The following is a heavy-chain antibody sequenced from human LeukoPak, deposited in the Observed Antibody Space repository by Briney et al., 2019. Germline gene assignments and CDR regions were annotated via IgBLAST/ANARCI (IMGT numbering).Heavy chain of an antibody. CDR3: ASGSGWVFNN. Sequence: GGSLRLSCAASGFTFNSYAMHWVRQAPGKGLEWVAVISYDGSSKYYADSMEGRFTISRDNAKNSQYLQMNSLRAEDTAVYYCASGSGWVFNNWGQGTLVTVSS. V-gene: IGHV3-30-3*01. CDR2: ISYDGSSK. CDR1: GFTFNSYA. J-gene: IGHJ4*02. D-gene: IGHD6-19*01.